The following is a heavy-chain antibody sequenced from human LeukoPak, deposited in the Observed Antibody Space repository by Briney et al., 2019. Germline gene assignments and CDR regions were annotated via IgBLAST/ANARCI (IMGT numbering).Heavy chain of an antibody. CDR1: GFTFSSYW. D-gene: IGHD1-26*01. CDR3: ARFSIVGSTTLDY. J-gene: IGHJ4*02. CDR2: INSDGSST. Sequence: PGGSLRLSCAASGFTFSSYWMHWVRQAPGKGLVWVSRINSDGSSTSYADSVKGRFTISRDNAKNTLYLQMNSLRAADTAVYYCARFSIVGSTTLDYWGQGTLVTVSS. V-gene: IGHV3-74*01.